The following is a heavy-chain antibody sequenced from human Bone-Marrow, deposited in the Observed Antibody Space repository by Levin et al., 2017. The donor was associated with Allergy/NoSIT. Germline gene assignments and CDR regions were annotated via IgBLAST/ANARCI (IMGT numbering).Heavy chain of an antibody. CDR2: ITDSGSTI. Sequence: GESLKISCVASGFTFNDYYMTWIRQAPGKGLEWVSYITDSGSTIYYADSVKGRFTISRDNAKNSLYLQMNSLRAEDTAVYYCATWGSYYDYYGMDAWGQGTTVTVSS. D-gene: IGHD3-16*01. J-gene: IGHJ6*02. V-gene: IGHV3-11*01. CDR3: ATWGSYYDYYGMDA. CDR1: GFTFNDYY.